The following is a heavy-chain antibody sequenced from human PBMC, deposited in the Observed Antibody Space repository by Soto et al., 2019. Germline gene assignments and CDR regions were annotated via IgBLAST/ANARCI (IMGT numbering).Heavy chain of an antibody. D-gene: IGHD3-16*01. Sequence: PGGSLRLSCAASGFTVSSDYMIWVRQAPGKGLEWVSLIYSGGSTYYADSVKGRFIISRDNSKNTLYLQMKSLRAEDTAVYYCARVWGFYYYYMDVWGKGTTVTVSS. CDR3: ARVWGFYYYYMDV. CDR2: IYSGGST. J-gene: IGHJ6*03. CDR1: GFTVSSDY. V-gene: IGHV3-66*01.